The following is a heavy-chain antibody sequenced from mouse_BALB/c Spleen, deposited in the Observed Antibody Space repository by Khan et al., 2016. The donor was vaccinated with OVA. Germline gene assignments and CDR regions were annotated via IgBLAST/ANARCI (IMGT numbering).Heavy chain of an antibody. J-gene: IGHJ4*01. CDR2: ISYSGST. Sequence: EVQLQESGPGLVKPSQSLSLTCTVTGYSITSNYAWNWLRQFPGNKLEWMGYISYSGSTNYNPSLKSRISITRDTSKNKFFLQLNTVTTEDTAKYDSASGNCYGYALDYWGQGTSITVSS. D-gene: IGHD1-1*01. CDR3: ASGNCYGYALDY. V-gene: IGHV3-2*02. CDR1: GYSITSNYA.